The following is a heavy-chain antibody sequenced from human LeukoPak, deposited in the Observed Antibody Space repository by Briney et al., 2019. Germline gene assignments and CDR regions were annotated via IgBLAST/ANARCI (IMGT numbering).Heavy chain of an antibody. J-gene: IGHJ4*02. CDR3: AKDRYSSSWYTIDY. Sequence: PGGSLRLSCAASGFTFDDYAMHWARHVPGKGLEWVSLILGDGSSTNYADSVKGRFTISRDNSKNSLYLHMNSLRVEDTALYFCAKDRYSSSWYTIDYWGQGTLVTVSS. CDR1: GFTFDDYA. D-gene: IGHD6-13*01. V-gene: IGHV3-43*02. CDR2: ILGDGSST.